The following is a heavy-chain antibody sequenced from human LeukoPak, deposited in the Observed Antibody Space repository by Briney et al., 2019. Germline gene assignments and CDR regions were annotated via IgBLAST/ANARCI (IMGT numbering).Heavy chain of an antibody. J-gene: IGHJ4*02. CDR1: GFTFGYYA. D-gene: IGHD4-17*01. CDR3: TRVMDYGEHYYFDY. CDR2: IRSKAYGGTT. Sequence: GGSLRLSCTASGFTFGYYAVSWFRQAPGKGLDWVGFIRSKAYGGTTEYAASVKGRFTISRDDSKSIAYLQMNSLKTEDTAVYYCTRVMDYGEHYYFDYWGQGTLVTVSS. V-gene: IGHV3-49*03.